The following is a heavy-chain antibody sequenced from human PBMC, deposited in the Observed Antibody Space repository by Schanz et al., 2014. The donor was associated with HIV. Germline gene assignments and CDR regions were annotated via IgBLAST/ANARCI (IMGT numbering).Heavy chain of an antibody. Sequence: VQLVESGGGVVQPGRSLRLSCAASGFTFSSYWMHWVRQAPGKGLVWVSRINSDGSSTSYADSVKGRFTISRDNAKNSLYLQMNSLREDDTAIYYCVRDCVSGCPADYWGQGTLVTVSS. CDR1: GFTFSSYW. V-gene: IGHV3-74*01. CDR2: INSDGSST. CDR3: VRDCVSGCPADY. J-gene: IGHJ4*02. D-gene: IGHD5-12*01.